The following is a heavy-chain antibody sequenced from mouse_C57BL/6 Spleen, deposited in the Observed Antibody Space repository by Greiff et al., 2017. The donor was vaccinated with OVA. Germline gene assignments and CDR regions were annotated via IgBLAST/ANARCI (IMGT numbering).Heavy chain of an antibody. D-gene: IGHD2-12*01. CDR3: AREAPTIVRYFDV. V-gene: IGHV3-6*01. CDR2: ISYDGSN. J-gene: IGHJ1*03. CDR1: GYSITSGYY. Sequence: EVQLQESGPGLVKPSPSLSLTCSVTGYSITSGYYCNWIRQLPGNKLEWMGYISYDGSNNYNPPLKNRTPITRDTSNNQSFLKLNSVTTEDTATDDCAREAPTIVRYFDVWGTGTTVTVSS.